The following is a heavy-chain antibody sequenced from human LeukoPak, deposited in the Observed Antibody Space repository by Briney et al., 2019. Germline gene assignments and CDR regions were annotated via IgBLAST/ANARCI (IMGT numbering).Heavy chain of an antibody. J-gene: IGHJ3*02. D-gene: IGHD2-21*01. V-gene: IGHV4-38-2*02. Sequence: PSETLSLTCTVSGYSISSGYYWGWIRQPPGKGPEWIGYIYHGGSTHYNSSLKSRVTISVDKSKNQFSLNLYSVTAADTAVYYCARVAFYGAIPDDIWGQGTMVTVSS. CDR2: IYHGGST. CDR3: ARVAFYGAIPDDI. CDR1: GYSISSGYY.